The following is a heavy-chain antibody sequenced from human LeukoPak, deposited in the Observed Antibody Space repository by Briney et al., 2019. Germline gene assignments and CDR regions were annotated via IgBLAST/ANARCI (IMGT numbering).Heavy chain of an antibody. CDR2: INQAGGDK. D-gene: IGHD3-10*01. CDR3: ARDYYTSGSH. CDR1: GFTFSSSW. J-gene: IGHJ4*02. V-gene: IGHV3-7*01. Sequence: GRSLRLSCAASGFTFSSSWMAWVRQTPGKGLEWVANINQAGGDKNYVDSVKGRFTISRDNGKNSLYLQMNSLRAEDTALYYGARDYYTSGSHWGQGTLVIVSS.